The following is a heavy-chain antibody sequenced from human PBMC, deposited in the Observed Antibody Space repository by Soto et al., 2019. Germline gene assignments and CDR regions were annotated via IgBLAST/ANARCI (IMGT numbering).Heavy chain of an antibody. J-gene: IGHJ4*02. Sequence: PGGSLKISCKGSGYSFAGYWITWVRQKPGKGLEWMGRIDPSDSQTYYSPSFRGHVTISVTKSITTVFLQWSSLRASDTAMYYCARQIYDSDTGPNFRYYLDSWGQGTPVTVSS. CDR2: IDPSDSQT. CDR3: ARQIYDSDTGPNFRYYLDS. D-gene: IGHD3-22*01. CDR1: GYSFAGYW. V-gene: IGHV5-10-1*01.